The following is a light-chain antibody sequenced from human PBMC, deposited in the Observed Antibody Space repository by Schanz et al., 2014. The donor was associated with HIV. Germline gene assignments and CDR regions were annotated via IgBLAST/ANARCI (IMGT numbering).Light chain of an antibody. J-gene: IGLJ1*01. CDR2: DVT. Sequence: QSALTQPRSVSGSPGQSVTISCTGTSSDVGSYNYVSWYQQRPGKAPKLMIYDVTKRPSGVPDRFSGSKSGNTASLTISGLQAEDETDYYCSSYTTSSTLVFGTGTKLTVL. CDR3: SSYTTSSTLV. CDR1: SSDVGSYNY. V-gene: IGLV2-11*01.